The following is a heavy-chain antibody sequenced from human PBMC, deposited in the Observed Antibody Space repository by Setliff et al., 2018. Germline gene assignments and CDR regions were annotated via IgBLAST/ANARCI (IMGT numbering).Heavy chain of an antibody. Sequence: SVKVSCKSSGGPFNNSALSWVRQAPGQGLEWMGGIIPIFALTNYAEKFQGRVTITADKSTSTAYLELSSLRSEDTAVYYCARGHSGGYSNSFYWFFDVWGRGTLVTVSS. CDR1: GGPFNNSA. V-gene: IGHV1-69*10. D-gene: IGHD5-18*01. J-gene: IGHJ2*01. CDR3: ARGHSGGYSNSFYWFFDV. CDR2: IIPIFALT.